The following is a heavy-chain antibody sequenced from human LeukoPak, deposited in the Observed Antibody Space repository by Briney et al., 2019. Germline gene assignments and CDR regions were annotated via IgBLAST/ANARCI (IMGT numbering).Heavy chain of an antibody. CDR3: ARDTGYSSGWRET. CDR1: GGTLSSYA. Sequence: SVKVSCKASGGTLSSYAISWVRQAPGQGLEWMGGIIPIFGTANYAQKFQGRVTITADESTSTAYMELSSLRSEDTAVYYCARDTGYSSGWRETWGQGTLVTVSS. CDR2: IIPIFGTA. J-gene: IGHJ5*02. D-gene: IGHD6-19*01. V-gene: IGHV1-69*13.